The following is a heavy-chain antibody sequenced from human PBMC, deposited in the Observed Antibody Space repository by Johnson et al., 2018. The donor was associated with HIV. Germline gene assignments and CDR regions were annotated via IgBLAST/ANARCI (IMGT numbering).Heavy chain of an antibody. J-gene: IGHJ3*02. V-gene: IGHV3-30*03. CDR3: TTDPSGWYAFDI. D-gene: IGHD6-19*01. Sequence: QAQLVEFGGGEVQPGRSLRLSCAASGFTFSGYGMHWVRQAPGKGLEWVAVISYDGTNKYYADSVKGRFTISRDNSKNTLYLQMNSLKTEDTAVYYCTTDPSGWYAFDIWGQGTMVTVSS. CDR1: GFTFSGYG. CDR2: ISYDGTNK.